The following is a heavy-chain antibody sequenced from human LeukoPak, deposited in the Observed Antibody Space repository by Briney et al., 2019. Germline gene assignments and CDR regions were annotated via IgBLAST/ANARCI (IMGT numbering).Heavy chain of an antibody. D-gene: IGHD1-7*01. Sequence: GGSLRLSCAASGFTFSSYGMSWVRQAPGKGLERVSAISGSSGNTYYADSVKGRFTISRDNSKNTLYLQMNSLRAEDTAVYYCAKRGITATKEFDYWGQGTLVTVSS. CDR3: AKRGITATKEFDY. CDR2: ISGSSGNT. J-gene: IGHJ4*02. V-gene: IGHV3-23*01. CDR1: GFTFSSYG.